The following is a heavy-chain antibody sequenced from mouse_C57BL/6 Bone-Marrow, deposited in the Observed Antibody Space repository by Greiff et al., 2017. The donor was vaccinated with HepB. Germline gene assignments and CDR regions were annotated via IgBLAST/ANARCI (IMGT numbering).Heavy chain of an antibody. CDR1: GFTFSSYA. J-gene: IGHJ4*01. V-gene: IGHV5-4*01. Sequence: EVQVVESGGGLVKPGGSLKLSCAASGFTFSSYAMSWVRQTPEKRLEWVATISDGGSYTYYPDNVKGRFTISRDNAKNNLYLQMSHLKSEDTAMYYCARDGGYYKGAMDYWGQGTSVTVSS. CDR2: ISDGGSYT. CDR3: ARDGGYYKGAMDY. D-gene: IGHD2-12*01.